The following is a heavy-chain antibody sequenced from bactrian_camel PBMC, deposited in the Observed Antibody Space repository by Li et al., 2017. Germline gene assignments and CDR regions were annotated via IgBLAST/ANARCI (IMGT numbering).Heavy chain of an antibody. V-gene: IGHV3S53*01. J-gene: IGHJ4*01. CDR2: FRTDGTT. Sequence: LVESGGGSVETGGSLKLSCAYSGSTTKTYCMGWFRQAPGKGHEGVTVFRTDGTTKYADSVVGRFLISKDSAKNTLYLQMDSLRPEDTAVYYCAAEGWYRSRGDCPLGWGYNYEGQGTQVTVS. CDR1: GSTTKTYC. D-gene: IGHD6*01.